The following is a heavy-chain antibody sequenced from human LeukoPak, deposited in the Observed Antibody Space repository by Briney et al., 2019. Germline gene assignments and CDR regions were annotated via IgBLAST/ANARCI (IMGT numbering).Heavy chain of an antibody. V-gene: IGHV4-59*01. J-gene: IGHJ6*03. CDR1: GDSISSYY. CDR2: IYYSGST. Sequence: PSETLSLTCSVSGDSISSYYLSWIRQPPGKGLEWIGYIYYSGSTDYNPSLKSRVTMSVDTSKSHFSLHLSSVTAADTAVYYCARLPRYYYIDVWGKGTTVTVSS. CDR3: ARLPRYYYIDV.